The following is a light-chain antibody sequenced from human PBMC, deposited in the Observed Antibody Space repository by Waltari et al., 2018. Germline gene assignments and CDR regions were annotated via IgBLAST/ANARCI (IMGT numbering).Light chain of an antibody. V-gene: IGLV3-19*01. CDR2: DKN. CDR3: HSRDASGVGGS. Sequence: SSELTQDPAVSVAMGQTVTITCQGNGLSNYYASWYQQRPGQAPILIMYDKNNRPSGVPDRFSGSNSDNTASLTITGAQAEDEASYYCHSRDASGVGGSFGGGTKLTVL. J-gene: IGLJ2*01. CDR1: GLSNYY.